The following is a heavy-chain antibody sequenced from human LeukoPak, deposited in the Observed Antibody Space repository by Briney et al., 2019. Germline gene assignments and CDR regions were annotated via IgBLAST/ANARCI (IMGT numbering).Heavy chain of an antibody. CDR3: ARGGIFGVVNNWFDP. CDR2: IIPIFGTA. V-gene: IGHV1-69*05. D-gene: IGHD3-3*01. J-gene: IGHJ5*02. Sequence: GASVKVSYKASGGTFSSYAISWVRQAPGQGLEWMGGIIPIFGTANYAQKFQGRVTITTDESTSTAYMELSSLRSEDTAVYYCARGGIFGVVNNWFDPWGQGTLVTVSS. CDR1: GGTFSSYA.